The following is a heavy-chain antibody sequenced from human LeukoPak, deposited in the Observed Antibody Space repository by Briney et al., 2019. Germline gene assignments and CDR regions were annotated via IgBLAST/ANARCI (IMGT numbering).Heavy chain of an antibody. V-gene: IGHV4-31*03. CDR1: GGSISSGAYY. Sequence: SETLSLTCTVSGGSISSGAYYWSWIRQHPGKGLEWIGYIYYSGSTYYNPSLKSRVSISVDTSENQFSLRLSSVTAADTAVYYCAKARDCSGGSCYQFNRFDPWGQGTLVTVPS. J-gene: IGHJ5*02. CDR2: IYYSGST. CDR3: AKARDCSGGSCYQFNRFDP. D-gene: IGHD2-15*01.